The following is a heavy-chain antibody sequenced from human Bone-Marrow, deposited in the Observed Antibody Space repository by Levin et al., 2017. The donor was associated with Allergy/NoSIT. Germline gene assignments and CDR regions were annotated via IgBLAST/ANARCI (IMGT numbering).Heavy chain of an antibody. CDR1: GGSISSGGYS. D-gene: IGHD3-10*01. Sequence: SETLSLTCAVSGGSISSGGYSWSWIRQPPGKGLEWIGYIYHSGSTYYNPSLKSRVTISVDRSKNQFSLKLSSVTAADTAVYYCARNGDYGSGKDYYYYYMDVWGKGTTVTVSS. J-gene: IGHJ6*03. CDR2: IYHSGST. CDR3: ARNGDYGSGKDYYYYYMDV. V-gene: IGHV4-30-2*01.